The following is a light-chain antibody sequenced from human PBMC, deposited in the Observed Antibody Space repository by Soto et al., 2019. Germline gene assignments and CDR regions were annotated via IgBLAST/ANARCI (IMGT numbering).Light chain of an antibody. CDR3: QVYGSSSKP. Sequence: VLRQSLDILGLSPSERATLSCRASQSVTSGYLAWYQQKPGQAPRLLIYGVSTGATGIPDRFSGSGSGTDFTLILSRLELAAFAVYFCQVYGSSSKPFGQGTKVDIK. CDR1: QSVTSGY. V-gene: IGKV3-20*01. CDR2: GVS. J-gene: IGKJ1*01.